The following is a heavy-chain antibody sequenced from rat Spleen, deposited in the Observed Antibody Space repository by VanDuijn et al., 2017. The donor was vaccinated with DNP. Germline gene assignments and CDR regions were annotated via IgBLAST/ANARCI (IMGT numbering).Heavy chain of an antibody. Sequence: EVQLVESGGGLVQPGRSLKLSCAVSGFTFRNYYMAWVRQAPKKGLEWVAAISPSGSRPYSPDSVKGRFIISRDNARNTLYLQMNSLRSEDTATYFCARGSGTYYWYFDFWGPGTMVTVSS. CDR2: ISPSGSRP. CDR1: GFTFRNYY. D-gene: IGHD5-1*01. CDR3: ARGSGTYYWYFDF. V-gene: IGHV5-25*01. J-gene: IGHJ1*01.